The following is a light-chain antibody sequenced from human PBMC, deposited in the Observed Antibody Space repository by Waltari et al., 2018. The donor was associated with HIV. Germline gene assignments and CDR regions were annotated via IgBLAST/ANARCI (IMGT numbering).Light chain of an antibody. CDR2: WAS. Sequence: EIVLMQSPGTMSLPPTQRATLSCRASQSVSSIDLAWYQQKPGQAPRLLSYWASGRATGIPDRCSGSGSGTDFTLTISRLETEDCAVYYCQQYGSSPLTFGGGTKVEIK. CDR3: QQYGSSPLT. CDR1: QSVSSID. V-gene: IGKV3-20*01. J-gene: IGKJ4*01.